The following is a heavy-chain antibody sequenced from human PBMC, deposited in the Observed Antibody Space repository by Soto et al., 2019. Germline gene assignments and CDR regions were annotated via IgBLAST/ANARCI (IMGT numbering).Heavy chain of an antibody. Sequence: EVQLLESGGGLVQPGGSLRLSGAASGFTFTNYAMNWVRHSPGKGRQWVASVIGTGIDTYHAASVKGRFTISRDNSRNTMYLEMNRLRAEDTAMYHCAKATRGQCIGAHCSAFDLWGQGILVTVS. CDR2: VIGTGIDT. D-gene: IGHD2-15*01. V-gene: IGHV3-23*01. CDR1: GFTFTNYA. J-gene: IGHJ4*02. CDR3: AKATRGQCIGAHCSAFDL.